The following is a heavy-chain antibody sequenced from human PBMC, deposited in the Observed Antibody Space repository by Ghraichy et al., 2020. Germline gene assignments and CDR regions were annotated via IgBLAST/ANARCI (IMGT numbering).Heavy chain of an antibody. D-gene: IGHD2-2*01. J-gene: IGHJ6*02. Sequence: GGSLRLSCAASGFTFDNYAMRWVRQAPGKGLEWVSGISWNSGSIGYADSVKGRFTISRDNAKNSMYLQMNSLRAEDTALYYCAKDMVYQGASMGMDGWGRGSTVTVS. CDR1: GFTFDNYA. CDR3: AKDMVYQGASMGMDG. CDR2: ISWNSGSI. V-gene: IGHV3-9*01.